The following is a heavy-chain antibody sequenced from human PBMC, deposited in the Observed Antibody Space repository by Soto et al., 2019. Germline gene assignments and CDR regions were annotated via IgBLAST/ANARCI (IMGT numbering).Heavy chain of an antibody. CDR2: ISSNGGST. CDR3: VKGNRGHALRFLEWLPKAPYYFAY. D-gene: IGHD3-3*01. CDR1: GFTFSSYA. J-gene: IGHJ4*02. Sequence: GGSLRLSCSASGFTFSSYAMHWVRQAPGKGLEYVSAISSNGGSTYYADSVKGRFTISRDNSKNTLYLQMGSLRAEDTAVYYCVKGNRGHALRFLEWLPKAPYYFAYWGQGSLVTVSS. V-gene: IGHV3-64D*08.